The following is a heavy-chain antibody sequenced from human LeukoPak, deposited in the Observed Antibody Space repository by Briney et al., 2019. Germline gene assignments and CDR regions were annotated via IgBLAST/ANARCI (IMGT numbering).Heavy chain of an antibody. J-gene: IGHJ6*02. CDR3: AREWKGYCSSTSCYSGPYYYGMVV. CDR1: GFTFSSYA. V-gene: IGHV3-30-3*01. D-gene: IGHD2-2*01. CDR2: ISYDGSNK. Sequence: GGSLRLSCAASGFTFSSYAMHWVRQAPGKGLEWVAVISYDGSNKYYADSVKGRFTISRDNSKNTLYLQMNSLRAEDTAVYYCAREWKGYCSSTSCYSGPYYYGMVVWGQGTTVTVSS.